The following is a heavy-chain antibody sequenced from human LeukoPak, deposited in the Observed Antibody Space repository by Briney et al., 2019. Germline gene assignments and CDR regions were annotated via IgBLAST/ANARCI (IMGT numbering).Heavy chain of an antibody. J-gene: IGHJ4*02. CDR3: AKWGDYDVLTGYYVSDY. CDR2: ITGSGGNT. D-gene: IGHD3-9*01. V-gene: IGHV3-23*01. CDR1: GFTFSNYA. Sequence: GASLRLSRAASGFTFSNYAMSWVRQAPGKGLEWVSAITGSGGNTYYADSVKVRFTISRDNSKNTVFLQMNSLRAEDTAVYYCAKWGDYDVLTGYYVSDYWGQGTLVTVSS.